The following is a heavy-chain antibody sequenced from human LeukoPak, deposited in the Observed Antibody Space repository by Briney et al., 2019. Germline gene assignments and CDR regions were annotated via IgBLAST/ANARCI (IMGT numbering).Heavy chain of an antibody. D-gene: IGHD3-10*01. CDR1: GFTFSSYG. Sequence: GSLRLSCAASGFTFSSYGMHWVRQAPGKGLEWVAVIWYDGSNKYYADSVKGRFTISRDNSKNTLYLQMNSLGAEDTAVYYCARDGLLWFGELGERGNFDYWGQGTLVTVSS. CDR2: IWYDGSNK. CDR3: ARDGLLWFGELGERGNFDY. J-gene: IGHJ4*02. V-gene: IGHV3-33*01.